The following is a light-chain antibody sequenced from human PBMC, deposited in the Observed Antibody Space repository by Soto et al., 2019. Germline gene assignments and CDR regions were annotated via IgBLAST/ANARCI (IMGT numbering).Light chain of an antibody. CDR1: QNINNY. CDR2: DAS. V-gene: IGKV1-33*01. CDR3: QQYENLPT. J-gene: IGKJ5*01. Sequence: DSRMTQSPSSLSASVGAMVPINCQASQNINNYLNWYQQKPGRAPKLLIYDASNLEAGVPSRFRGSGSGTDFTFTISRLQPEDIATYYCQQYENLPTFGQGTRLEIK.